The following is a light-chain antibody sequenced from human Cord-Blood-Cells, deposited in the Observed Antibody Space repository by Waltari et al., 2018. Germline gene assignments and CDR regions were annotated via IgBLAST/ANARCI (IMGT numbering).Light chain of an antibody. Sequence: EIVLSQSPATLSLSPGERATLSCRASQIVSSYLAWYQQKPGQAPMLLIYDASNRATGIPARFSGSGSGTDFTLTISSLEAEDFAVYYCQQRSNWPYTFGQGTKLEIK. J-gene: IGKJ2*01. V-gene: IGKV3-11*01. CDR3: QQRSNWPYT. CDR2: DAS. CDR1: QIVSSY.